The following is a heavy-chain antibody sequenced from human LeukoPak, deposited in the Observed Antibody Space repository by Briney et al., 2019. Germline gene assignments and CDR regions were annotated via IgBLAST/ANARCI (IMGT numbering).Heavy chain of an antibody. Sequence: VASVKVSCKASGYSFTGYYIHWVRQAPGQGLEWMGWINPNSGGTNYAQKFQGRVTMTRDTSISTAYMELSRLRSDDTAVYYCARDPTTVVTLDIWGQGRMVTVSS. CDR2: INPNSGGT. D-gene: IGHD4-23*01. CDR1: GYSFTGYY. J-gene: IGHJ3*02. CDR3: ARDPTTVVTLDI. V-gene: IGHV1-2*02.